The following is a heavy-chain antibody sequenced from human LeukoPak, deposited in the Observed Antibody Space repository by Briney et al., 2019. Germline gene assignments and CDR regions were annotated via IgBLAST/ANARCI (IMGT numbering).Heavy chain of an antibody. CDR1: GFTFSSYW. CDR2: INTDGSST. V-gene: IGHV3-74*01. J-gene: IGHJ4*02. CDR3: ARTLNWAFDF. D-gene: IGHD7-27*01. Sequence: PGRCRRLSCAASGFTFSSYWMHWVRQAPGKGLVWVSRINTDGSSTNYADSVKGRFTISRDNAKNTLYLQMNSLRAEDTAVYYCARTLNWAFDFWGQGTLVTVSS.